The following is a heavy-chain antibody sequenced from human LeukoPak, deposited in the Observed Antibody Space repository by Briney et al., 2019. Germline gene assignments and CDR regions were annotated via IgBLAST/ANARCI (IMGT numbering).Heavy chain of an antibody. CDR1: GYTFTSYG. Sequence: ASVKVSCKASGYTFTSYGISWVRQAPGQGLEWMGWISAYNGNTNYAQKLQGRVTMTTDTSTSTAYMELRSLRSDDTAVYYCARDGGYSCAWVYYYYGMDVWGQGTTVTVSS. V-gene: IGHV1-18*01. CDR3: ARDGGYSCAWVYYYYGMDV. CDR2: ISAYNGNT. D-gene: IGHD5-18*01. J-gene: IGHJ6*02.